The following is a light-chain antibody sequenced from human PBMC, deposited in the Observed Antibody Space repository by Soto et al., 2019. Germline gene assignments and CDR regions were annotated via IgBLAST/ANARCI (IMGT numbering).Light chain of an antibody. CDR3: FSFTSTNTHV. CDR1: SSDFGSYKF. CDR2: ETS. Sequence: QSALTQPASVSGSPGQSVTISCTGTSSDFGSYKFVSWYQHHPGKVPKVIIYETSQRPSGDSDRFSGSKSGNTASLTISGLQAEDEADYYCFSFTSTNTHVFGSGTKLTVL. V-gene: IGLV2-23*01. J-gene: IGLJ1*01.